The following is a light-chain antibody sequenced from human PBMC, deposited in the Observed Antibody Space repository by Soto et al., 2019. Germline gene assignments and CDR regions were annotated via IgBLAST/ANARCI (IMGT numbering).Light chain of an antibody. V-gene: IGKV3-15*01. Sequence: EIVMTQSPATLSVSPGERATLSCRASQSVSSNLSWYQQKPGQAPRLLIYGASTRATGIPARFSGSWSGTEFTLTISSLQSEDCAVYYCQQYNNWTLTFGGGTKVEMK. CDR3: QQYNNWTLT. J-gene: IGKJ4*01. CDR1: QSVSSN. CDR2: GAS.